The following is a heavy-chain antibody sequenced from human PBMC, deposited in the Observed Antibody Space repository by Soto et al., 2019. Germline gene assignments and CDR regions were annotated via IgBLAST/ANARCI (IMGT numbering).Heavy chain of an antibody. J-gene: IGHJ6*03. CDR1: GGSISSGGYY. CDR3: ARDGIGYAGFLHYYYMDV. CDR2: IYYSGST. Sequence: QVQLQESGPGLVKPSQTLSLTCTVSGGSISSGGYYWSWIRQHPGKGLEWIGYIYYSGSTYYNPPLKSRVTISVDTSKYQFSLKLSSVTAADTAVYYWARDGIGYAGFLHYYYMDVWGKGSTVTVSS. D-gene: IGHD5-12*01. V-gene: IGHV4-31*03.